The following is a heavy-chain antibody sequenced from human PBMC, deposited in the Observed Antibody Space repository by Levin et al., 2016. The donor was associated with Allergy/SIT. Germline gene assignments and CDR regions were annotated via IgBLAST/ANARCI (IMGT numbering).Heavy chain of an antibody. Sequence: GSLRLSCTVSGGSISSYYWSWIRQPPGKGLEWIGYIYYSGSTNYNPSLKSRVTISVDTSKNQFSLKLSSVTAADTAVYYCARGDGYKYYYGMDVWGQGTTVTVSS. D-gene: IGHD5-24*01. CDR3: ARGDGYKYYYGMDV. CDR2: IYYSGST. V-gene: IGHV4-59*01. J-gene: IGHJ6*02. CDR1: GGSISSYY.